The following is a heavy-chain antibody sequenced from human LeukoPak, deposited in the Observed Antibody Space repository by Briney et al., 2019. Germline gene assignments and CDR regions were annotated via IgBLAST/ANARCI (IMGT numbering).Heavy chain of an antibody. V-gene: IGHV3-23*01. Sequence: GGSLRLSCAAFRFTFSSYAMTWVRQAPGKGLEWVTVISGSGGSTYYADSVKGRFTISRDNSKNTLYLQMNSLRAEDTAVYYCARSPSSSWYYFDYWGQGTLVTVSS. CDR2: ISGSGGST. D-gene: IGHD6-13*01. CDR3: ARSPSSSWYYFDY. J-gene: IGHJ4*02. CDR1: RFTFSSYA.